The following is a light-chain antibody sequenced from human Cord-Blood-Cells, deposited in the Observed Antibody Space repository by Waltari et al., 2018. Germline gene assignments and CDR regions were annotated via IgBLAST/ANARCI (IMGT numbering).Light chain of an antibody. CDR1: SGSIASNS. Sequence: NFMLTQPHSVSESPGKTVTISCPRSSGSIASNSVQWYQQRPGSSPTTVIYEDNQRPSGVPDRFSGSIDSSSNSASLTISGLKTEDEADYYCQSYDSSNPVVFGGGTKLTVL. V-gene: IGLV6-57*01. J-gene: IGLJ2*01. CDR2: EDN. CDR3: QSYDSSNPVV.